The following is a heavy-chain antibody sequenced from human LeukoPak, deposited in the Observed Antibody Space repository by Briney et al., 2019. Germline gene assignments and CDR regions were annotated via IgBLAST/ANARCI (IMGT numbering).Heavy chain of an antibody. D-gene: IGHD6-19*01. V-gene: IGHV1-8*02. CDR1: GYTFTGYY. Sequence: ASVKVSCKASGYTFTGYYMHWVRQAPGQGLEWMGWMNPNSGNTGYAQKFQGRVTMTRNTSISTAYMELSSLRSEDTAVYYCARGRRWLGTFDYWGQGTLVTVSS. CDR2: MNPNSGNT. J-gene: IGHJ4*02. CDR3: ARGRRWLGTFDY.